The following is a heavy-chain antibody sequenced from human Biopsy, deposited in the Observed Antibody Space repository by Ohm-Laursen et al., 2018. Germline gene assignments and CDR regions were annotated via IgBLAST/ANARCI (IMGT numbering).Heavy chain of an antibody. CDR2: MSYDGTQK. CDR1: GFKFDNYG. Sequence: SLRLSCAASGFKFDNYGMNWVRQAPGKGLEWVATMSYDGTQKYYGDSVKGRFTISRDNSKNTLYLQMNSLRAEDTAVYYCAKDYRDSRGIFGIVVVRPLDYWGQGSLVTVSS. J-gene: IGHJ4*02. V-gene: IGHV3-30*18. D-gene: IGHD3-22*01. CDR3: AKDYRDSRGIFGIVVVRPLDY.